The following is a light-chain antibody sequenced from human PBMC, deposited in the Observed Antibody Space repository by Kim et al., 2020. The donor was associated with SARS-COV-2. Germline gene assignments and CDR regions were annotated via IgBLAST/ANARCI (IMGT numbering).Light chain of an antibody. Sequence: GQSVTISCTGTSSDIGSYNLVSWYQQPPGTAPKLMIYEVYNRPSGVPDRFSGSKSGNTASLTISGLQAEDEADYYCSSYTSSTTWVFGGGTQLTVL. J-gene: IGLJ3*02. CDR3: SSYTSSTTWV. V-gene: IGLV2-18*02. CDR1: SSDIGSYNL. CDR2: EVY.